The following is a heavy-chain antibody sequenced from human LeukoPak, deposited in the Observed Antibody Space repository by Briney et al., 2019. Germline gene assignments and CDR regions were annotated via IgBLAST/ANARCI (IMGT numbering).Heavy chain of an antibody. V-gene: IGHV1-69*05. Sequence: ASVKVSCKASGGTFSSYAISWVRQAPGQGLEWMGGIIPIFGTANYAQKFQGRVTITTDESTSTAYMELSSLRSEDTAVYYCARDWVDTAMVTAFDIWGQGTMVTVSS. CDR1: GGTFSSYA. CDR2: IIPIFGTA. D-gene: IGHD5-18*01. CDR3: ARDWVDTAMVTAFDI. J-gene: IGHJ3*02.